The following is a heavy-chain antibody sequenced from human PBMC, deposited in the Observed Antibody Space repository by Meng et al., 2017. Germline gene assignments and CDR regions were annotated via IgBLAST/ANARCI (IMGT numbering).Heavy chain of an antibody. D-gene: IGHD2-15*01. Sequence: QVQCVQSGVELKKPGASLKVSGKASVYTFTSYAMNWVRQAPGQGLEWMGWINTNTGNPTYAQGFTGRFVFSLDTSVSTAYLQISSLKAEDTAVYYCARLVAGTFGQLFDPWGQGTLVTVSS. J-gene: IGHJ5*02. V-gene: IGHV7-4-1*02. CDR1: VYTFTSYA. CDR3: ARLVAGTFGQLFDP. CDR2: INTNTGNP.